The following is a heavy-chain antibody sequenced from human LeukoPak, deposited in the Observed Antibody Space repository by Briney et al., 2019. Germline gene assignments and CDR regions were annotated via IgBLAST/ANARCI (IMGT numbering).Heavy chain of an antibody. CDR2: IYYSGST. D-gene: IGHD3-10*02. Sequence: SETLSLTCTVSGGSISSSSYYWGWIRQPPGKGLEWIGSIYYSGSTYYNPSLKSRVTISVDTSKNQFSLKLSSVTAADTAVYYCARLRPVRGVIDYWGQGTLVTVSS. V-gene: IGHV4-39*07. CDR1: GGSISSSSYY. J-gene: IGHJ4*02. CDR3: ARLRPVRGVIDY.